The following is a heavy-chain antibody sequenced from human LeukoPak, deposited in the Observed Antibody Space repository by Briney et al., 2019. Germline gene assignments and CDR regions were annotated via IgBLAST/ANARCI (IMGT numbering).Heavy chain of an antibody. CDR1: GLTFSSYA. CDR3: ARDPWFGEPQYYFDY. D-gene: IGHD3-10*01. V-gene: IGHV3-30-3*01. CDR2: ISYDGSNK. Sequence: GGSLRLSCAASGLTFSSYAMHWVRQAPGKGLEWVAVISYDGSNKYYADSVKGRFTISRDNSKNTLYLQMNSLRAEDTAVYYCARDPWFGEPQYYFDYWGQGTLVTVSS. J-gene: IGHJ4*02.